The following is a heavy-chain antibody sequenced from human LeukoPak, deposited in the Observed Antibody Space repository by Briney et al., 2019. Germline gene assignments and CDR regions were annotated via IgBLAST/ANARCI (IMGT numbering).Heavy chain of an antibody. J-gene: IGHJ6*02. CDR2: ISDSGGST. D-gene: IGHD2-15*01. Sequence: GGSLRLSCSASGFPFSSYAMHWVRQAPGKGLEFVSAISDSGGSTYYADSVKGRFTISRDNSKNTLYLQMSSLRAEDTAVYYCAKDYRVVVAATRHYYYYGMDVWGQGTTVTVSS. CDR1: GFPFSSYA. V-gene: IGHV3-64D*09. CDR3: AKDYRVVVAATRHYYYYGMDV.